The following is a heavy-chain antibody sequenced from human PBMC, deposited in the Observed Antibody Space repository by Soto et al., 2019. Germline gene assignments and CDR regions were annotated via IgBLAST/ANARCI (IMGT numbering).Heavy chain of an antibody. CDR1: GFTFSSYS. CDR2: ISGSGGST. Sequence: GGSLRLSCAASGFTFSSYSMNWVRQAPGKGLEWVSAISGSGGSTYYADSVKGRFTISRDNSKNTLYLQMNSLRAEDTAVYYCAKDKRKYYFGSGKYYYYGMDVWGKGTTVTVSS. J-gene: IGHJ6*04. D-gene: IGHD3-3*01. V-gene: IGHV3-23*01. CDR3: AKDKRKYYFGSGKYYYYGMDV.